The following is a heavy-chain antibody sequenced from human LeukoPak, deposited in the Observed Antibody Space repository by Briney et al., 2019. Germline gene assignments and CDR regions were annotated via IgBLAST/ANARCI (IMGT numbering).Heavy chain of an antibody. CDR2: INHSGST. J-gene: IGHJ4*02. CDR1: GGSISSIDYY. D-gene: IGHD2-2*01. Sequence: SETLSLTCTVSGGSISSIDYYWGWVRQPPGKGLEWIGEINHSGSTNYNPSLKSRVTISVDTSKNQFSLKLSSVTAADTAVYYCARGLVVPYWGQGTLVTVSS. CDR3: ARGLVVPY. V-gene: IGHV4-39*07.